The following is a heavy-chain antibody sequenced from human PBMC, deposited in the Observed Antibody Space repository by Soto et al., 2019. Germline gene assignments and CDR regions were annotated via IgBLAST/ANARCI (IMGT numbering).Heavy chain of an antibody. V-gene: IGHV1-69*13. CDR1: GYTFTSYA. CDR2: IIPIFGTA. CDR3: ARSPRTITIFGVVMAPGYYYGMDV. D-gene: IGHD3-3*01. Sequence: SVKVSCKASGYTFTSYAISWVRQAPGQGLEWMGGIIPIFGTANYAQKFQGRVTITADESTSTAYMELSSLRSEDTAVYYCARSPRTITIFGVVMAPGYYYGMDVWGQGTTVTVSS. J-gene: IGHJ6*02.